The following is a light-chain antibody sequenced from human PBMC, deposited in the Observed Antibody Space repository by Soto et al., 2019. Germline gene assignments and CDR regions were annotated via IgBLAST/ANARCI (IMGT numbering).Light chain of an antibody. CDR1: QSVSSSY. V-gene: IGKV3-20*01. CDR3: QKYGSSPLN. J-gene: IGKJ4*01. Sequence: EIVWTPSPGTLSLSPVERATLSCRASQSVSSSYLAWYQQKPGQAPRLLIYGASSRATGIPDRFSGSGSGTDFTLTISRLEPEDFAVYYCQKYGSSPLNCGRGTKGAIK. CDR2: GAS.